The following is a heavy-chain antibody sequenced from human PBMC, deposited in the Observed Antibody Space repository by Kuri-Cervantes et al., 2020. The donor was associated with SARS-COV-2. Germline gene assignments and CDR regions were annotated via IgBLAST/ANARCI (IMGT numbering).Heavy chain of an antibody. J-gene: IGHJ6*02. CDR2: ISAYNGYT. D-gene: IGHD6-6*01. V-gene: IGHV1-18*01. Sequence: ASVKVSCKASGYIFTSYGISWVRQAPGQGLEWMGWISAYNGYTNYAQKLQGRVNMTTDTSTSTAYMDLRSLRSDDTAVYYCARSIAAPYGDYYYYYGMDVWGQGTTVTVSS. CDR1: GYIFTSYG. CDR3: ARSIAAPYGDYYYYYGMDV.